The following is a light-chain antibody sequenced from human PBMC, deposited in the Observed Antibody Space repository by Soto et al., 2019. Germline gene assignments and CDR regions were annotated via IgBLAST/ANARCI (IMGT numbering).Light chain of an antibody. CDR3: QQRSNWPLT. CDR2: DAS. J-gene: IGKJ4*01. Sequence: EIVLTQSPATLSLSPGERATLSCRASQSVSSYLAWYQQKPGQAPRLLMSDASNRATGIPARFSGSGSGTEFTLTISSLEPEDCAFYYCQQRSNWPLTFGGGTQVEIK. CDR1: QSVSSY. V-gene: IGKV3-11*01.